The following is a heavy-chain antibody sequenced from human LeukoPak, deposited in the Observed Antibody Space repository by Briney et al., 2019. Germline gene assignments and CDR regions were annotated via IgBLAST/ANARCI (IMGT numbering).Heavy chain of an antibody. CDR2: IYPDDSDT. CDR1: GYSFTTYW. CDR3: ARLPTVTSNRIHDGMDV. D-gene: IGHD4-17*01. J-gene: IGHJ6*01. V-gene: IGHV5-51*01. Sequence: GESLKISRKGSGYSFTTYWIGWVRQMPGKGLEWMGIIYPDDSDTRYSPSFQGQVTISADKSISTAYLQWSSLKASDTAMYYCARLPTVTSNRIHDGMDVWGQGTTVTVSS.